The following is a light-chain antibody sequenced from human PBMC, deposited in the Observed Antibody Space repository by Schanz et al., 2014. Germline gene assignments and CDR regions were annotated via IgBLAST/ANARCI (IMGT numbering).Light chain of an antibody. CDR3: QSYDNSLSGV. J-gene: IGLJ3*02. CDR1: SSDVGGYNY. V-gene: IGLV2-14*01. Sequence: QSALTQPASVSGSPGQSITISCTGTSSDVGGYNYVSWYQQHPGKAPKVMIYDVSERPSGVPDRFSGSKSGTSASLAISGLQSEDEANYYCQSYDNSLSGVFGGGTKLTVL. CDR2: DVS.